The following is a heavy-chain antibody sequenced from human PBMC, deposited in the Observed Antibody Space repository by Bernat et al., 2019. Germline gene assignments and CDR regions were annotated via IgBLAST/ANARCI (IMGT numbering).Heavy chain of an antibody. Sequence: EVQLVESGGDLVQPGGSLRLSCAGSGFTFSSYWMHWVRQAPGKGLVWISRINGDGSSTNYADSVRGRFTISRDNAKNTLYLQMNSLRNEDTGVYYCGSLFIGFTTRYDDWGQGTLVTVSS. V-gene: IGHV3-74*01. J-gene: IGHJ4*02. CDR2: INGDGSST. CDR1: GFTFSSYW. D-gene: IGHD2-2*01. CDR3: GSLFIGFTTRYDD.